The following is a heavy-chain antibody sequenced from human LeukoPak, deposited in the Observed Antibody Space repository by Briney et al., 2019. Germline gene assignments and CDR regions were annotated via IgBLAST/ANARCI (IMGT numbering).Heavy chain of an antibody. V-gene: IGHV1-18*01. CDR2: ISAYNGNT. D-gene: IGHD3-3*01. CDR1: GYTFTSYG. J-gene: IGHJ6*03. CDR3: ARELYYDFWSGYYPSYYYYMDV. Sequence: ASVKVSCKASGYTFTSYGIIWVRQAPGQGLEWMGWISAYNGNTNYAQKLQGRVTMTTDTSTSTAYMELRSLRSDDTAVYYCARELYYDFWSGYYPSYYYYMDVWGKGTTVTVSS.